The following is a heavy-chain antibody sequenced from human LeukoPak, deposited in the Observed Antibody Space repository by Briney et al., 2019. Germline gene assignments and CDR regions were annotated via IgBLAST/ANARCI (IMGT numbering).Heavy chain of an antibody. V-gene: IGHV5-51*04. CDR2: IYPGDSRT. CDR3: ACRDFSSTWSGP. Sequence: GESLKISCEGFGYTFTNYWIGWVRQMPGKGLEWMGVIYPGDSRTRYSPSFQGQVTISADKPINTAYLQWSSLKASDTAIYYCACRDFSSTWSGPWGQGTLVTVSS. D-gene: IGHD6-13*01. J-gene: IGHJ5*02. CDR1: GYTFTNYW.